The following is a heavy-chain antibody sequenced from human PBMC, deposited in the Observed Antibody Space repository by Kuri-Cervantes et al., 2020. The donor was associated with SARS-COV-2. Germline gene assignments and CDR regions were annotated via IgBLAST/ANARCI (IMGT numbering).Heavy chain of an antibody. CDR2: IYSGGNT. V-gene: IGHV3-66*01. CDR1: GFTVSGNY. D-gene: IGHD5-18*01. CDR3: ARVGYSYGYLFDY. J-gene: IGHJ4*02. Sequence: GESLKISCAASGFTVSGNYMSWVRQAPGKGLEWVSVIYSGGNTYYGDSVKGRFTSSRHNSKNTLYLQMNSLRAEDTAVYYCARVGYSYGYLFDYWSQGTLVTVSS.